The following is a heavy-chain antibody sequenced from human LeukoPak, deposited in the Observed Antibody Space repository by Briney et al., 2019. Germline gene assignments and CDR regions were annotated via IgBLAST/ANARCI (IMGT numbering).Heavy chain of an antibody. Sequence: ASVKVSCKASGGTFSSYAISWVRQAPGQGLEWMGIINPSGGSTSYAQKFQGRVTMTRDTSTSTVYMELSSLRSEDTAVYYCARGGGDRDGYNTDWFDPWGQGTLVTVSS. J-gene: IGHJ5*02. V-gene: IGHV1-46*01. CDR2: INPSGGST. CDR3: ARGGGDRDGYNTDWFDP. D-gene: IGHD5-24*01. CDR1: GGTFSSYA.